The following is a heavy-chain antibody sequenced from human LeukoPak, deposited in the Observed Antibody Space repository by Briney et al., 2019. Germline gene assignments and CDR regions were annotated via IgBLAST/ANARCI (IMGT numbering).Heavy chain of an antibody. CDR2: IYYSGST. J-gene: IGHJ4*02. CDR1: GGSISSGDYS. D-gene: IGHD5-12*01. V-gene: IGHV4-30-4*01. CDR3: AREYSGYGSLGLYFDY. Sequence: SQTLSLTCTVSGGSISSGDYSWSWIRQPPGKGLEWIGYIYYSGSTYYNPSLKSRVTISVDTSKNQFSLKLSSVTAADTAVYYCAREYSGYGSLGLYFDYWGQGTLVTVSS.